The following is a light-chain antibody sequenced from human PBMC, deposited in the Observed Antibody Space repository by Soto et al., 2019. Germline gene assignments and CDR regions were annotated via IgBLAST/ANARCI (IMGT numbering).Light chain of an antibody. CDR2: EAS. V-gene: IGKV3-20*01. CDR3: QQYGTSRT. Sequence: ELVLTQSPGTLSLSPGERATLSCRASQSVSSGYLAWYQQKPGQAPRLLIYEASSRATGIPDRFSGSGSGTDFTLTISRLEPEDFAVYYCQQYGTSRTFGQGTKVEVK. J-gene: IGKJ1*01. CDR1: QSVSSGY.